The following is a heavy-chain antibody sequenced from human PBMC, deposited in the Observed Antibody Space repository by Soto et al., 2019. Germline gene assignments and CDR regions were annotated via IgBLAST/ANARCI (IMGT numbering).Heavy chain of an antibody. CDR1: GGTFSIYA. V-gene: IGHV1-69*13. CDR2: IIPIFGTA. J-gene: IGHJ3*02. CDR3: ARVRHYYYDSSGYYPDAFDI. D-gene: IGHD3-22*01. Sequence: SVKVSCKASGGTFSIYAIIWVRQAPGQGLEWMGGIIPIFGTANYAQKFQGRVTITADESTSTAYMELSSLRSEDTAVYYCARVRHYYYDSSGYYPDAFDIWGQGTMVTVSS.